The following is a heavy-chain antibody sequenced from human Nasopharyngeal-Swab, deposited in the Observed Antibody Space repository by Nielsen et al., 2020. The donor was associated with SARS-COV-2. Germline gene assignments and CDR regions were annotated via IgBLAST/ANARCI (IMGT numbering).Heavy chain of an antibody. J-gene: IGHJ4*02. CDR3: ARDESGDYLGLPFDY. CDR2: VSYSGTA. D-gene: IGHD4-17*01. V-gene: IGHV4-39*07. Sequence: SETLSLTCTVSGASISSSINYWGWIRQSPQKGLDWIGTVSYSGTANYNPSLNSRVTISVATSKNHFSIKLISVTAADTAVYYCARDESGDYLGLPFDYWGQGTLVTVSS. CDR1: GASISSSINY.